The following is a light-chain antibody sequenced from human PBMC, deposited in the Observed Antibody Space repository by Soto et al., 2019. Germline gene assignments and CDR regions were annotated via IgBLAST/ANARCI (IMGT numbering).Light chain of an antibody. Sequence: QSALTQPASVSGSPGQSITISCTGTSSDVGGYNYVSWYQQQPGKAPKLMIYDVSDRPLGVSNRFSGSKSGNPASLTISGLQAEDEADYYCSSYTSSRALHVVFGGGTQLTLL. J-gene: IGLJ2*01. CDR2: DVS. CDR1: SSDVGGYNY. CDR3: SSYTSSRALHVV. V-gene: IGLV2-14*01.